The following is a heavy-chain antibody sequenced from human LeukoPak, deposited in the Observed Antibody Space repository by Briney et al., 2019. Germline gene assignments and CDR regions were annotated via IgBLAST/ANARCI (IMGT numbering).Heavy chain of an antibody. CDR1: GYTFTGYY. CDR3: ARGQGITGTRLMTH. V-gene: IGHV7-4-1*02. J-gene: IGHJ4*02. Sequence: SVKVSFKASGYTFTGYYMLWVRQAPGQGLEWMGWINTNTGNPTYAQGFTGRFVFSLDTSVSTAYLQISSLKAEDTAVYYCARGQGITGTRLMTHWGQGTLVTVSS. D-gene: IGHD1-7*01. CDR2: INTNTGNP.